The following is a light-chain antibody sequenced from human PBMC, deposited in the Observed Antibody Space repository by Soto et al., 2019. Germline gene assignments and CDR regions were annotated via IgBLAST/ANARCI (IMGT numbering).Light chain of an antibody. V-gene: IGKV3-11*01. Sequence: EIVLTHSPATLSLSPGEGAALSSRASQSVSSYLAWYQQKPGQAPRLLIYDASNRATGIPARFSGSGSGTDFTLTISSLEPEDFAVYYCQQRSNWPRTFGQGTKVDI. J-gene: IGKJ1*01. CDR3: QQRSNWPRT. CDR1: QSVSSY. CDR2: DAS.